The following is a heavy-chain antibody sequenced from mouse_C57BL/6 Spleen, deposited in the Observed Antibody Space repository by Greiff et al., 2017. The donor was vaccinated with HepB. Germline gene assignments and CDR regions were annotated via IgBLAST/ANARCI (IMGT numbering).Heavy chain of an antibody. J-gene: IGHJ2*01. V-gene: IGHV1-81*01. CDR1: GYTFTSYG. Sequence: VQRVESGAELARPGASVKLSCKASGYTFTSYGISWVKQRTGQGLEWIGEIYPRSGNTYYNEKFKGKATLTADKSSSTAYMELRSLTSEDSAVYFCARTAGSSFDYWGQGTTLTVSS. CDR3: ARTAGSSFDY. CDR2: IYPRSGNT. D-gene: IGHD1-1*01.